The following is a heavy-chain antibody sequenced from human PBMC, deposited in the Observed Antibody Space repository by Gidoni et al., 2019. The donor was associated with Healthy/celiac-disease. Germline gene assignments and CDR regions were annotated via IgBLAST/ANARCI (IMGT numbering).Heavy chain of an antibody. Sequence: QVQLVPSGAEVKKPGASVTVSCKASGYTFTSYGISWVRQAPGQGLEWMGWISAYNGNTNDAQKLQSRVTMTTDTSTSTAYMELRSLRSDDTAVYYCARAVTYDSSGYYYGLFDYWGQGTLVTVSS. V-gene: IGHV1-18*01. J-gene: IGHJ4*02. CDR1: GYTFTSYG. CDR3: ARAVTYDSSGYYYGLFDY. D-gene: IGHD3-22*01. CDR2: ISAYNGNT.